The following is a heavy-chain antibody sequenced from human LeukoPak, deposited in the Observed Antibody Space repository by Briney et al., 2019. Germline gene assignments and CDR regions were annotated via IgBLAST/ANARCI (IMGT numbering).Heavy chain of an antibody. Sequence: SETLSLTCTVSGGSISSNYWGWIRQPPGKGLELLGYIYSSGSTTYNPSLESRLTISIDTSKNHFSLRLSSVTAADTAVYYCAKRAVTTAAYLWFDPWGQGTLVTVSS. V-gene: IGHV4-59*08. J-gene: IGHJ5*02. D-gene: IGHD2-2*01. CDR2: IYSSGST. CDR3: AKRAVTTAAYLWFDP. CDR1: GGSISSNY.